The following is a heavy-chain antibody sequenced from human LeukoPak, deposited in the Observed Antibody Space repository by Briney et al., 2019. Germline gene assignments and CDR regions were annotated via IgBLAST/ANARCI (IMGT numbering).Heavy chain of an antibody. V-gene: IGHV4-59*08. CDR2: VSKTGNT. D-gene: IGHD1-26*01. CDR3: ARRGAPSKFYYFDS. J-gene: IGHJ4*02. CDR1: GGSLTTHY. Sequence: PSETLSLTCTVSGGSLTTHYWAWIRQPPGKGLEWIGFVSKTGNTNYNPSLKSRVTISVDTSKSTFSLRLSSLTAADAAVYFCARRGAPSKFYYFDSWGQGTLVTVSS.